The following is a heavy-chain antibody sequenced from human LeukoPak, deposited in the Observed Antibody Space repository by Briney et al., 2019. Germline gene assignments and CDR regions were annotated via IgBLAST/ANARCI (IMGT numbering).Heavy chain of an antibody. CDR1: GFTFSSYA. CDR2: IQYDGRNK. J-gene: IGHJ6*03. Sequence: PGRSLRLSCAASGFTFSSYAMLWVRQAPGKGLEWVAFIQYDGRNKCCADSVKGRFTVSRDNSKNTLYLQMNSLRVEDTAIYYCAKDKNDSGAYSSMDVWGKGTTVTVSS. CDR3: AKDKNDSGAYSSMDV. D-gene: IGHD4-17*01. V-gene: IGHV3-30*02.